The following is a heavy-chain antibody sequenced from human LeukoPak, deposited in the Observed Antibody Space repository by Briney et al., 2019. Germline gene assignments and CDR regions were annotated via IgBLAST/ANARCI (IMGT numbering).Heavy chain of an antibody. D-gene: IGHD6-19*01. CDR1: GFTVSSNS. CDR3: ARDHGGSGWYDY. V-gene: IGHV3-53*01. Sequence: GGSLRLSCTVSGFTVSSNSMSWVRQAPGKGLEWVSFIYSGTIHYSDSVKGRFTISRDNSKNTLYLQMNSLRAEDTAVYYCARDHGGSGWYDYWGQGTLVTVSS. CDR2: IYSGTI. J-gene: IGHJ4*02.